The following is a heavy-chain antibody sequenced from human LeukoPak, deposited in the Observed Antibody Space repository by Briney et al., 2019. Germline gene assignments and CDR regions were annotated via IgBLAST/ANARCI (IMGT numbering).Heavy chain of an antibody. V-gene: IGHV3-30*02. CDR3: AKDGEMATISNYYYYMDA. CDR1: GFTFSSYG. J-gene: IGHJ6*03. D-gene: IGHD5-24*01. CDR2: IRYDGSNK. Sequence: PGGSLRLSCAASGFTFSSYGMHWVRQAPGKGLEWVAFIRYDGSNKYYADSVKGRFTISRDNSKNTLYLQMNSLRAEDTAVYYCAKDGEMATISNYYYYMDAWGKGTTVTVSS.